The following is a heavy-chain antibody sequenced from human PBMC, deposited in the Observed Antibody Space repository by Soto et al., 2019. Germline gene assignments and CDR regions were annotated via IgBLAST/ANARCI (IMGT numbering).Heavy chain of an antibody. D-gene: IGHD1-7*01. CDR1: GYTFTSSD. Sequence: ASVKVYCKASGYTFTSSDINWVRQATGQGLEWMGWMNPNSGNTGYAQKFQGRVTMTRNTSISTAYMELSSLISEDTAVYYCARGIRKATGTYYFDFWGQGTLVTVSS. J-gene: IGHJ4*02. V-gene: IGHV1-8*01. CDR2: MNPNSGNT. CDR3: ARGIRKATGTYYFDF.